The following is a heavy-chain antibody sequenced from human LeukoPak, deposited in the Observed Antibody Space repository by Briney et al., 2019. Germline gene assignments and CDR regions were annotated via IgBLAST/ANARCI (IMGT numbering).Heavy chain of an antibody. CDR1: GDSISSGIYS. D-gene: IGHD1-26*01. CDR2: ILLNGNR. CDR3: AREGGGYYANWFDP. J-gene: IGHJ5*02. V-gene: IGHV4-61*02. Sequence: SSETLSLTCSVSGDSISSGIYSWSWIRQPAGKGLEWIGRILLNGNRNHNPSLKSRVSLSIDTSRNEFSLKATSVTAADSGIYYCAREGGGYYANWFDPWGQGTRVTVSS.